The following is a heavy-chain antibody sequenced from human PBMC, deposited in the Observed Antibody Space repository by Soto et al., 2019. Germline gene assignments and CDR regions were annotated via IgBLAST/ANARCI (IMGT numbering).Heavy chain of an antibody. D-gene: IGHD3-10*01. CDR1: GVSISSGNW. V-gene: IGHV4-4*02. CDR3: ARLVYDTRLNYMHFDF. CDR2: IFHDGTA. J-gene: IGHJ4*02. Sequence: SETLSLTCAVSGVSISSGNWWTWVRQSPQRGLEYIGEIFHDGTANYYPSFERRVAISVDTSKNQFSLKLTSVTAADTAIYFCARLVYDTRLNYMHFDFWGQGTLVTVS.